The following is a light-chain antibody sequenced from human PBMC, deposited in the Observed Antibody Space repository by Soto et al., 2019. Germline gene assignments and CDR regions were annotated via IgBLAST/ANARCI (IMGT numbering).Light chain of an antibody. CDR2: HAS. J-gene: IGKJ2*01. CDR1: QSISRN. CDR3: QQYNNWYT. V-gene: IGKV3-15*01. Sequence: ETVMTQSPATLSVSPGERATLSCRASQSISRNLAWYQQKPGQAPRLLIYHASTRATGIPARFSGSGSGTEFTLTISSLQSEDFAVYYCQQYNNWYTFGQGTKLEIK.